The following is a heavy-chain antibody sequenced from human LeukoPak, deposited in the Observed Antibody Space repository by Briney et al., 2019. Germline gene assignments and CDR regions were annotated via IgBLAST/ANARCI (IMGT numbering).Heavy chain of an antibody. J-gene: IGHJ4*02. CDR1: GFIFSNYW. CDR3: ARDGDSTVDFDY. D-gene: IGHD4-23*01. Sequence: GGSLRLSCVASGFIFSNYWMHWVRQAPGKGLVWVSRSSSDGSSTVYADSVEGRFTTSRDNAKNTLYLQMNSLRAEDTALYYCARDGDSTVDFDYWGQGTLVSVSS. V-gene: IGHV3-74*01. CDR2: SSSDGSST.